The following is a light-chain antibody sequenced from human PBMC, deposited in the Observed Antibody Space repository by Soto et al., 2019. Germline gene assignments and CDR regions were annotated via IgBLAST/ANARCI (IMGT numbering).Light chain of an antibody. CDR2: RNN. Sequence: QSVLTQPPSASGTPGQRVTISCSGSSSNIGSNYVYWYQQLPGTAPKLLIYRNNQRPSGVPDRFSGSKSGTSASLAISGLRSEDEADYYCAAWDDSLSAHYVFGTGTKVTLL. V-gene: IGLV1-47*01. J-gene: IGLJ1*01. CDR1: SSNIGSNY. CDR3: AAWDDSLSAHYV.